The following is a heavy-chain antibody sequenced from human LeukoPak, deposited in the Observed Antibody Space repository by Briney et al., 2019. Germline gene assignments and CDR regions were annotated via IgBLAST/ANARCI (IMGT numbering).Heavy chain of an antibody. J-gene: IGHJ4*02. V-gene: IGHV3-21*01. CDR1: GFTFSSYS. D-gene: IGHD3-3*01. Sequence: GGSPRLSCAASGFTFSSYSMNWVRQAPGKGLEWVSSISSSSSYIYYADSVKGRFTISRDNAKNSLYLQMNSLRAEDTAVYYCARAGVRFLEWLLTPRPPYFDYWGQGTLVTVSS. CDR3: ARAGVRFLEWLLTPRPPYFDY. CDR2: ISSSSSYI.